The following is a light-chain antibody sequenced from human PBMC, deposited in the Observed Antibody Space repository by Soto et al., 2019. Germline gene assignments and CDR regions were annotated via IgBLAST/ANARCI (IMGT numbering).Light chain of an antibody. V-gene: IGLV1-47*01. Sequence: QSVLTQPPSASGTPGQRVTISCSGTSSSIESNYVYWYQQLPGTAPRLLIYRNNQRPSGVPDRFSGSKSGTSASLAISALRAEDEADYYCKVWDNSLRGELFGEGTKLTVL. CDR1: SSSIESNY. CDR3: KVWDNSLRGEL. CDR2: RNN. J-gene: IGLJ2*01.